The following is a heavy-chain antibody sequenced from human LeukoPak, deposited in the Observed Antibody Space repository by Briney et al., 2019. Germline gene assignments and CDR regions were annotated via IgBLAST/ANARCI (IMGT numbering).Heavy chain of an antibody. CDR2: ISYDGSNK. J-gene: IGHJ6*02. D-gene: IGHD6-13*01. CDR1: GFTFSSYA. V-gene: IGHV3-30*04. CDR3: ARDLGGSSWYEYYYGMDV. Sequence: GGFLRLSCAASGFTFSSYAMNWVRQAPGKGMEWVAVISYDGSNKYYADSVKGRFTISRDNSKNTLYLQMNSLRAEDTAVYYCARDLGGSSWYEYYYGMDVWGQGTTVTVSS.